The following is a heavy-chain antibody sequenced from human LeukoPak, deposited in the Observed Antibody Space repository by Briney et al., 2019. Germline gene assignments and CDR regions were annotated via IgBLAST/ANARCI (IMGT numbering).Heavy chain of an antibody. J-gene: IGHJ4*02. CDR3: ATVGATTGFDY. D-gene: IGHD1-26*01. CDR1: GGSISSYY. Sequence: SETRSLTCTVSGGSISSYYWSWIRQPPGKGLEWIGYIYYSGSTNYNPSLKSRVTISVDTSKNQFSLKLSSVTAADTAVYYCATVGATTGFDYWGQGTLVTVSS. V-gene: IGHV4-59*01. CDR2: IYYSGST.